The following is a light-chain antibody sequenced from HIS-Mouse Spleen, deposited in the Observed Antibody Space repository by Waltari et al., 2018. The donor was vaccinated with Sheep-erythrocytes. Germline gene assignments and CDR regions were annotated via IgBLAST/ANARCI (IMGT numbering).Light chain of an antibody. Sequence: QSALTQPRSVSGSPGQSVPISCTGTSSDVGGDNYLSWYQQPPGKAPKLRIYDVSKRPSGVPDRFSGSKSGNTASLTISGLQAEDEADYYCCSYAGSYNHVFATGTKVTVL. CDR3: CSYAGSYNHV. V-gene: IGLV2-11*01. CDR2: DVS. CDR1: SSDVGGDNY. J-gene: IGLJ1*01.